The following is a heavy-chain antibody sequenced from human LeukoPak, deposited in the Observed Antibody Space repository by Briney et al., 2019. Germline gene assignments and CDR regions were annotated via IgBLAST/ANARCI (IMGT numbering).Heavy chain of an antibody. CDR3: ARDPSSTSGKDYYYYGMDV. Sequence: GGSLRLSCAASGFTFSSYGMHWVRQAPGKGLEWVAVIWYDGSNKYYADSVKGRFTISRDNSKNTLYLQMNSLRAEDTAVYYCARDPSSTSGKDYYYYGMDVWGQGTTVTVSS. J-gene: IGHJ6*02. V-gene: IGHV3-33*01. CDR2: IWYDGSNK. D-gene: IGHD2-2*01. CDR1: GFTFSSYG.